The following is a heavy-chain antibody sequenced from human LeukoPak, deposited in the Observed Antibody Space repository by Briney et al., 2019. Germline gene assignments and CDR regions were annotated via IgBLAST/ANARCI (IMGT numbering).Heavy chain of an antibody. D-gene: IGHD3-16*01. CDR1: GGSISSYY. CDR2: IYYSGST. CDR3: ARRNERMGAYYFDY. Sequence: SETLSLTCTVSGGSISSYYWSWIRQPPGKGLEWIGYIYYSGSTNYNPSLKSRVTISVDTSKNQFSLKLSSVTAADTAVYYCARRNERMGAYYFDYWGQGTLVTVSS. J-gene: IGHJ4*02. V-gene: IGHV4-59*12.